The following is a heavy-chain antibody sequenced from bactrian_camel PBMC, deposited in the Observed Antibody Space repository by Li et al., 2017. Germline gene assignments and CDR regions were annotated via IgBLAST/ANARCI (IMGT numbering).Heavy chain of an antibody. Sequence: VQLVESGGGLVQPGGSLRLSCAASGFAFSVYGTSWVRQAPGKGLEWVSGITSGGGSTYYADSVKGRFTISRDDAKNTLSLQMNSLKLEDTAMYYCAGRTNLLGCTLEPRLYDYWGQGTQVTVS. J-gene: IGHJ4*01. CDR3: AGRTNLLGCTLEPRLYDY. V-gene: IGHV3S40*01. CDR2: ITSGGGST. CDR1: GFAFSVYG. D-gene: IGHD8*01.